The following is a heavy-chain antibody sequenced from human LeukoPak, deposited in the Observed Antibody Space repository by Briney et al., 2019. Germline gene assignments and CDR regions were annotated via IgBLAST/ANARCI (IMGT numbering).Heavy chain of an antibody. Sequence: SVKVSCKSSGGTFSSYAISWVRQAPGQGLEWMGGIIPIFGTANYAQKFQGRVTITADESTSTAYMELSSLRSEDTAVYYCARGPVYYYYMDVWGKGTTVTVSS. D-gene: IGHD4-11*01. CDR1: GGTFSSYA. CDR2: IIPIFGTA. J-gene: IGHJ6*03. CDR3: ARGPVYYYYMDV. V-gene: IGHV1-69*01.